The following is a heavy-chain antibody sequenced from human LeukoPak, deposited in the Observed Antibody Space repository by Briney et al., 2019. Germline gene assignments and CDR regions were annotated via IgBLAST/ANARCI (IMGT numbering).Heavy chain of an antibody. CDR3: ARDHSSSSEDY. D-gene: IGHD6-13*01. J-gene: IGHJ4*02. Sequence: SETLSLTCTVSGYSISSGYYWAWIRQPPGKGLEWIGSIFHTGSTYHNPSLKSRVTISVDTSKNQFSLKLNSVAAADTAVYYCARDHSSSSEDYWGQGTLVTVSS. CDR1: GYSISSGYY. V-gene: IGHV4-38-2*02. CDR2: IFHTGST.